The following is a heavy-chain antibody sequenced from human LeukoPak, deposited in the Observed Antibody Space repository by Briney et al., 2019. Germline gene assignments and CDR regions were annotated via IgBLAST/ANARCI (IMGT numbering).Heavy chain of an antibody. V-gene: IGHV4-34*01. CDR3: ANPPPALVRGGYFCDH. CDR1: GGSFSDHY. J-gene: IGHJ4*02. CDR2: INHSGST. Sequence: PSETLSLTYAVYGGSFSDHYWSWIPPPPGKGLEWIGNINHSGSTDYSPTLKSRVTMSVDTSKSQFSLKLSSVTAADTAVYYCANPPPALVRGGYFCDHWGQGTLVTVSS. D-gene: IGHD6-6*01.